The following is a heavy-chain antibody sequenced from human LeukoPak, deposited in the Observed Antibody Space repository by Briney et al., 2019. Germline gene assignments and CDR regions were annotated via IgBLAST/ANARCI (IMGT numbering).Heavy chain of an antibody. CDR3: ARSPTYSSSWYLTPSYYYYGMDV. CDR2: IRFTGSYI. J-gene: IGHJ6*02. Sequence: GGSLRLSCVASGFTFSHYSMNWVRQAPGKGLEWVSSIRFTGSYIYYADSVKGRFTISRDDAKNLLSLQMISLRAEDTAVYYCARSPTYSSSWYLTPSYYYYGMDVWGQGTTVTVSS. V-gene: IGHV3-21*01. CDR1: GFTFSHYS. D-gene: IGHD6-13*01.